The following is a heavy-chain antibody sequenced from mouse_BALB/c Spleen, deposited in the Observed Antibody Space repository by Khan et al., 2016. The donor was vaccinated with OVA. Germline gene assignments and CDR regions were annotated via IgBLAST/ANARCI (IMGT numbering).Heavy chain of an antibody. Sequence: QVRLQQSGAELVKPGASVRMSCKASGYTFTSYYLHWVKQRPGQGLEWIGDINPNNGGTNFNEKFRTKATLTVDKSSNTAYMELSRLTSEDSAVYYCTRSGDGSFAYWGQGTLVTVSA. J-gene: IGHJ3*01. CDR1: GYTFTSYY. V-gene: IGHV1S81*02. CDR2: INPNNGGT. D-gene: IGHD6-1*01. CDR3: TRSGDGSFAY.